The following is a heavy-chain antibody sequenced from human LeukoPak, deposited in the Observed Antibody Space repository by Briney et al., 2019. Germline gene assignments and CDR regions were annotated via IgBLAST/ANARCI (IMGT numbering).Heavy chain of an antibody. V-gene: IGHV3-7*01. CDR1: GFPFNTYW. CDR3: ARGGKLHPQSPY. CDR2: INQDGSEK. Sequence: PGGSLRLSCAASGFPFNTYWMSWVRQAPGKGLEWVANINQDGSEKYYVESVKGRFTIHRDNGKNSLYLQMNSLGAEDAAVYYCARGGKLHPQSPYWGQGTLVTVSS. J-gene: IGHJ4*02. D-gene: IGHD3-16*01.